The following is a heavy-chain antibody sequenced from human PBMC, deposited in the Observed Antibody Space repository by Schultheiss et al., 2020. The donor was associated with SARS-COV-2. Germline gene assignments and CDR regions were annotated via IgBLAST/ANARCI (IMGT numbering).Heavy chain of an antibody. V-gene: IGHV3-23*01. CDR2: ISGSGGAT. CDR3: ARNAARLITRAQFDY. CDR1: GFAFSDHY. Sequence: GGSLRLSCAASGFAFSDHYMTWIRQAPGKGLEWVSGISGSGGATYYADSVTGRFIISRDDSKNTLLLQMNSLRAEDTAVYYCARNAARLITRAQFDYWGQGTLVTVSS. J-gene: IGHJ4*02. D-gene: IGHD6-6*01.